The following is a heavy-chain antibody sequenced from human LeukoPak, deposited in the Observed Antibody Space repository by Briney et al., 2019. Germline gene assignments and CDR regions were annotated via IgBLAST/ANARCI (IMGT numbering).Heavy chain of an antibody. J-gene: IGHJ4*02. Sequence: GGSLRLSCAASGFTFSSYAMSWVRQAPGRGLEWVSAISGSGGSTYYADSVKGRFTISRDNSKNTLYLQMNSLGVEDTAVYYCAGRITVANTLEFWGQGTLVTVSS. CDR2: ISGSGGST. CDR1: GFTFSSYA. CDR3: AGRITVANTLEF. D-gene: IGHD6-19*01. V-gene: IGHV3-23*01.